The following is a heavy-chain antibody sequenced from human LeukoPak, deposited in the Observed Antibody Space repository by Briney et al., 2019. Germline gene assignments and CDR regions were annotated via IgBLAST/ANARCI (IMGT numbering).Heavy chain of an antibody. V-gene: IGHV3-23*01. CDR1: GFTFNNYA. D-gene: IGHD4-17*01. CDR2: ISGGGEAT. Sequence: GGSLRLSCAASGFTFNNYAMNWVRQAPGKGLEWVSSISGGGEATYYADSAKGRFTISRDNSQDTLYLQMNSLRADDTAVYYCARDYADYVGYFFFDYWGQGTLVTVSS. J-gene: IGHJ4*02. CDR3: ARDYADYVGYFFFDY.